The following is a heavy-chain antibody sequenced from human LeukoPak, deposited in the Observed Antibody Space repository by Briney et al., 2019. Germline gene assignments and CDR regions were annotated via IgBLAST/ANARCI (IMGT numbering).Heavy chain of an antibody. CDR1: GYTFTSYY. V-gene: IGHV1-46*01. CDR3: ASTSGYFDEDASDI. D-gene: IGHD3-9*01. CDR2: INPSGGGT. J-gene: IGHJ3*02. Sequence: ASVKVSCKASGYTFTSYYIHWVRQAPGQGLEWMGVINPSGGGTSYAQKFQGRVTMTRDTSTSTVYMDLRSLRSEDTAVYYCASTSGYFDEDASDIWGQGTMVTVSS.